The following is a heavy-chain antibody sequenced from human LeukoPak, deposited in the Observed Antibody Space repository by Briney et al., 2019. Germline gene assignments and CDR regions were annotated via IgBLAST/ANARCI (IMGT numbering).Heavy chain of an antibody. CDR3: AKGDGRNYGTCSDY. V-gene: IGHV3-9*01. CDR2: SWNSGSI. CDR1: GFTFGDMP. J-gene: IGHJ4*02. D-gene: IGHD3-10*01. Sequence: GGSLRLSCAASGFTFGDMPYTGSGKLQGRAWSGSQLSWNSGSIGYADSVEGRFTISRDNAKNSLYLQMNSLRVEDTALYYCAKGDGRNYGTCSDYWGQGTLVTVSS.